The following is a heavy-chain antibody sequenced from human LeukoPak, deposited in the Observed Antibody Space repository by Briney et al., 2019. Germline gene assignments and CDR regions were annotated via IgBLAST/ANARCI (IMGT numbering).Heavy chain of an antibody. CDR2: IYYSGIT. CDR3: ARDGWELGDY. V-gene: IGHV4-39*07. J-gene: IGHJ4*02. D-gene: IGHD1-26*01. CDR1: GGSISGSTYY. Sequence: SETLSLTCSVSGGSISGSTYYWGWIRQAPGKGLEWIASIYYSGITHYNPSLKSRVTISVDMSTNQFSLWLSSVTAADTAVYYCARDGWELGDYWGQGTLVTVSS.